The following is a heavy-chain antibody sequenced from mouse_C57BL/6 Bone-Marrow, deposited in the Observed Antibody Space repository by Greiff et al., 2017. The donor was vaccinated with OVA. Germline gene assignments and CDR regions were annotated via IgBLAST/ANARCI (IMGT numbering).Heavy chain of an antibody. CDR1: GYTFTDYE. CDR3: TREGGLLPPDY. V-gene: IGHV1-15*01. J-gene: IGHJ2*01. Sequence: QVQLQQSGAELVRPGASVTLSCKASGYTFTDYEMHWVKQTPVHGLEWIGAIDPETGGTAYNQKFKGKAILTADKSSSTAYMELRSLTSEDSADYYCTREGGLLPPDYWGQGTTLTVSS. D-gene: IGHD3-1*01. CDR2: IDPETGGT.